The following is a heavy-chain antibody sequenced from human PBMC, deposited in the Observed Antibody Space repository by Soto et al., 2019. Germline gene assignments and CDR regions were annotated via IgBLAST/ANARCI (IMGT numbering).Heavy chain of an antibody. CDR2: IYYSGST. CDR3: ARRGAAAGPHFDY. J-gene: IGHJ4*02. D-gene: IGHD6-13*01. CDR1: GGSISSYY. Sequence: QVQLQESGPGLVKPSETLSLTCTVSGGSISSYYWSWVRQPPGKGLEWIGYIYYSGSTNYTPSLKSRVTSSVDTSKNQFTLKRSSVTAADTAVYYCARRGAAAGPHFDYRGQGTLVAVST. V-gene: IGHV4-59*01.